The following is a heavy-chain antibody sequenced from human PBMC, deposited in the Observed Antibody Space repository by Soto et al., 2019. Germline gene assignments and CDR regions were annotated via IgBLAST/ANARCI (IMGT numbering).Heavy chain of an antibody. V-gene: IGHV1-2*04. CDR1: GYTFTGYY. J-gene: IGHJ5*02. Sequence: ASVKVSCKASGYTFTGYYMHWVRQAPVQGLEWMGWINPNSGGTNYAQKFQGWVTMTRDTSISTAYMELSRLRSDDTAVYYCARAGECSSSWYLYGSGLANWFDPWGQGTLVTVSS. CDR2: INPNSGGT. D-gene: IGHD6-13*01. CDR3: ARAGECSSSWYLYGSGLANWFDP.